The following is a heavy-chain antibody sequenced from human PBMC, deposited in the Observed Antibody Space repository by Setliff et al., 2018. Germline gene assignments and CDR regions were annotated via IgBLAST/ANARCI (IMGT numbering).Heavy chain of an antibody. CDR1: GYTFTSYF. CDR3: ARGPYGSGRHGWFDP. J-gene: IGHJ5*02. V-gene: IGHV1-46*01. CDR2: INPSGGST. D-gene: IGHD3-10*01. Sequence: ASVKVSCKASGYTFTSYFIHWVRQAPGQGLEWMGIINPSGGSTSYAQKFQGRVTMTRDTSTRTVYVELSSLRSEDTAMYYCARGPYGSGRHGWFDPWGQGTLVTVSS.